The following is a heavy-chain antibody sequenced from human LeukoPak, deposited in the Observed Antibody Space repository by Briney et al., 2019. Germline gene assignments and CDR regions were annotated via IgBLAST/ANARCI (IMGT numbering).Heavy chain of an antibody. CDR3: ASGSIAAPQYYMDV. D-gene: IGHD6-6*01. CDR1: GGSISSYY. V-gene: IGHV4-4*07. J-gene: IGHJ6*03. CDR2: IYTSGST. Sequence: SETLSLTCTVSGGSISSYYWSWIRQPAGKGLEWIGRIYTSGSTNYNPSLKSRVTMSVDTSKNQFSLKLSSVTAADTAVYYCASGSIAAPQYYMDVWGKGTPVTVSS.